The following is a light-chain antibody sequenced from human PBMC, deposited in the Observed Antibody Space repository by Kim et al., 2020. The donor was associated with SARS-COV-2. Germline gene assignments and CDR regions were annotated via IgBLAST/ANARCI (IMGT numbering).Light chain of an antibody. V-gene: IGLV1-40*01. CDR3: QSNECSSSHSVV. CDR2: DNN. Sequence: VTISRPGSSTTIEAGANVHCYQQPPRPAPNPLIYDNNTRPPRASDRFSGSESGTAASLSITGLQAEDEAEYFCQSNECSSSHSVVFGGGTQLTVL. J-gene: IGLJ2*01. CDR1: STTIEAGAN.